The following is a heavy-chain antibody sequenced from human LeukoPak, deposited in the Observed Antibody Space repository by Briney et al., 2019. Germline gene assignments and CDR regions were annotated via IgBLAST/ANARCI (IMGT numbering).Heavy chain of an antibody. CDR1: GFTFDTYW. CDR2: IKQDGSEK. V-gene: IGHV3-7*01. Sequence: PGGSLRLSCAASGFTFDTYWMSWIRQAPGKGLEWVANIKQDGSEKDYVDSVKGRFTISRDNSKNTLNLQMNSLRAEDTAVYYCAKDPTHYRVWDYYETIGLSYWGQGTLVTVSS. D-gene: IGHD3-22*01. CDR3: AKDPTHYRVWDYYETIGLSY. J-gene: IGHJ4*02.